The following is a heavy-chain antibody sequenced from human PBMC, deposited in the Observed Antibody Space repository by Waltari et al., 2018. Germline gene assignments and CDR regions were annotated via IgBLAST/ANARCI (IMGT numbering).Heavy chain of an antibody. V-gene: IGHV3-30*18. CDR3: AKTTVSYYYYGMDV. J-gene: IGHJ6*02. D-gene: IGHD4-17*01. Sequence: QVQLVESGGGVVQPGRSRRLSFAASGLPFSSYGLHWFRPAPGKGLEWVAVISYDGSNKYYADSVKGRFTISRDNSKNTLYLQMNSLRAEDTAVYYCAKTTVSYYYYGMDVWGQGTTVTVSS. CDR1: GLPFSSYG. CDR2: ISYDGSNK.